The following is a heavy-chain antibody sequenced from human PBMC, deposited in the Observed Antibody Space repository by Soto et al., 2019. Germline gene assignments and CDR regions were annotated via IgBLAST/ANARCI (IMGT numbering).Heavy chain of an antibody. Sequence: ASVKVSCKASGYTFNGYYMHWVRQAPGQGLEWMGWINPNSGGTNYAQKFQGWVTMTRDTSISTAYMELSRLRSDDTAVYYCARSVLIENYYYYYGMDVWGQGTTVTVSS. V-gene: IGHV1-2*04. CDR2: INPNSGGT. CDR1: GYTFNGYY. D-gene: IGHD2-8*01. CDR3: ARSVLIENYYYYYGMDV. J-gene: IGHJ6*02.